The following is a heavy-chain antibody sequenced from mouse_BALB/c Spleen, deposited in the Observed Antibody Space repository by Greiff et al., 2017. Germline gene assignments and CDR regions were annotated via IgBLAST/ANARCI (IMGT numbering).Heavy chain of an antibody. J-gene: IGHJ2*01. CDR1: GYTFTSYW. V-gene: IGHV1-69*02. CDR2: IDPSDSYT. Sequence: QVQLQQPGAELVKPGASVKLSCTASGYTFTSYWMHWVQQSPGQGLEWIGEIDPSDSYTNYNQKFKGKATLTVDKSSSTTYMQLSSLTSEDSAVYYCARDSLLRGSDYWGQGTTLTVSS. CDR3: ARDSLLRGSDY. D-gene: IGHD1-2*01.